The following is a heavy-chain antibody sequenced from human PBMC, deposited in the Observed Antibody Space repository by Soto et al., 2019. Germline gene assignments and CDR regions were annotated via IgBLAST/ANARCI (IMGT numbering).Heavy chain of an antibody. CDR2: ISGSDNRT. J-gene: IGHJ4*02. CDR1: GFTFSNYA. V-gene: IGHV3-23*01. Sequence: GGSLRLSCAASGFTFSNYAMNWVRQAPGKGLEWISIISGSDNRTYYADSVKGRFTISRDNSKNTLYLQMNSLRAEDTAVYYCAKHAAAAAPDYWGQGTLVTVSS. CDR3: AKHAAAAAPDY. D-gene: IGHD6-13*01.